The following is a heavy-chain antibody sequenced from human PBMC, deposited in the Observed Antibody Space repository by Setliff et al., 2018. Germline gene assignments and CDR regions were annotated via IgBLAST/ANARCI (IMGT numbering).Heavy chain of an antibody. V-gene: IGHV5-51*01. J-gene: IGHJ3*02. CDR3: ARVGPLTDDAFDI. D-gene: IGHD1-26*01. CDR1: EYTFTNYW. CDR2: VYCGDSDT. Sequence: PGESLKISCKASEYTFTNYWIGWVRQMPGKGLEWMGVVYCGDSDTRYSPSFQGQVTISADKSINTAYLQWSSLKASDTAIYYCARVGPLTDDAFDIWGQGTMVTVSS.